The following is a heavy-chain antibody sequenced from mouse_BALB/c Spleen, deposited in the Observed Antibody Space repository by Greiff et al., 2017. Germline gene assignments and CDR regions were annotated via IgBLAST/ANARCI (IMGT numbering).Heavy chain of an antibody. D-gene: IGHD2-12*01. Sequence: QVQLQQPGAELVKPGASVKLSCKASGYTFTSYWMHWVKQRPGQGLEWIGEINPSNGRTNYNEKFKSKATLTVDKSSSTAYMQLSSLTSEDSAVYYCAKTILGYAMDYWGQGTSVIVSS. CDR3: AKTILGYAMDY. J-gene: IGHJ4*01. CDR1: GYTFTSYW. V-gene: IGHV1S81*02. CDR2: INPSNGRT.